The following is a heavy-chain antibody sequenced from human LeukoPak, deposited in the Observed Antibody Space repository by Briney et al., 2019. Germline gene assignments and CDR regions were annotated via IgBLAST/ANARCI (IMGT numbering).Heavy chain of an antibody. CDR1: GGTFSSYA. D-gene: IGHD3-10*01. CDR3: ARDRVGERNDYTWFDP. V-gene: IGHV1-69*13. CDR2: IIPIFGTA. Sequence: SVKVSCKASGGTFSSYAISWVRQAPGQGLEWMGGIIPIFGTANYAQKFQGRVTITAGESTSTAYMELSSLRSEDTAVYYCARDRVGERNDYTWFDPWGQGTLVTVSS. J-gene: IGHJ5*02.